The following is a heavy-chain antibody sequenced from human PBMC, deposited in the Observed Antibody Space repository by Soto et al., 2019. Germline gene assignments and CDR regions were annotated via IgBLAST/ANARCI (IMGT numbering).Heavy chain of an antibody. J-gene: IGHJ4*02. CDR1: GASVSSGDYY. Sequence: QVQLQESGPGLVKPSQTLSLTCTVSGASVSSGDYYWSCIRQPPGKGLEWIGYIYSSGGSYYNPSLKARLTISIDTSKNQFSLKLNAATVADTAIYYCVGTGATDDYWGRGTLVTVSS. D-gene: IGHD1-1*01. CDR3: VGTGATDDY. V-gene: IGHV4-30-4*01. CDR2: IYSSGGS.